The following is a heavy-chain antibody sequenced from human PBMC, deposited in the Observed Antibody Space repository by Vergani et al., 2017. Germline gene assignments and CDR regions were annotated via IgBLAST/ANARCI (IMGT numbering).Heavy chain of an antibody. V-gene: IGHV3-49*03. CDR3: TRSLSGSYKNYYYYGMDV. CDR2: ITSKAYGGTT. CDR1: GFTFGDYA. D-gene: IGHD1-26*01. J-gene: IGHJ6*02. Sequence: EVQLVESGGGLVQPGRSLRLSCTASGFTFGDYAMSWFRQAPGKGLEWVGFITSKAYGGTTEYAESVKGRFTISRDDYKSIAYLQMNSLKTEDTAVYYCTRSLSGSYKNYYYYGMDVWGQGTTVTVSS.